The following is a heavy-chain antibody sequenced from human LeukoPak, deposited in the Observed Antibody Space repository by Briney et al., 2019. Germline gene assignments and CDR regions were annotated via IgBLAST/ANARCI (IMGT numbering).Heavy chain of an antibody. D-gene: IGHD3-10*01. V-gene: IGHV4-34*01. J-gene: IGHJ4*02. CDR2: INHSGST. CDR3: AREIGSYTY. Sequence: KPSETLSLTCAVYGGSFSGYYWSWIRQPPGKGLEWIGEINHSGSTNYNPSLKSRVTISVDTSKNQFSLKLSSVTAADTAVYYCAREIGSYTYWGQGTLVTVCS. CDR1: GGSFSGYY.